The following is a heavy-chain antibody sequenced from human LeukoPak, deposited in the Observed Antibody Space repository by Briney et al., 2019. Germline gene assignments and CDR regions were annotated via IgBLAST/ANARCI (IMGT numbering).Heavy chain of an antibody. D-gene: IGHD5-18*01. CDR3: ARQVDTTMALPDY. J-gene: IGHJ4*02. V-gene: IGHV1-18*01. Sequence: ASVRVSCKASGYTFTSYGISWVRQAPGQGLEWMGWISAYNGNTNYAQKLQGRVTMTTDTSTSTAYMELRSLRSDDTAMFYCARQVDTTMALPDYWGQGTLVTVSS. CDR1: GYTFTSYG. CDR2: ISAYNGNT.